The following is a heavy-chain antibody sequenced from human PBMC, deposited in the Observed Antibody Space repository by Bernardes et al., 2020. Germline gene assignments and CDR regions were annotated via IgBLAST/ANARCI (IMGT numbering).Heavy chain of an antibody. CDR3: AKHRSKGGTAAINY. J-gene: IGHJ4*02. CDR2: LSGSGDST. V-gene: IGHV3-23*01. CDR1: GFTFSSNA. D-gene: IGHD2-2*01. Sequence: GGSLRLSCAASGFTFSSNALSWVRQAPGKGLEWVAVLSGSGDSTYYADSVKGRFSVSRDSSNNTLALQMNSLRAEDSALYYCAKHRSKGGTAAINYWGQGNLVTVSS.